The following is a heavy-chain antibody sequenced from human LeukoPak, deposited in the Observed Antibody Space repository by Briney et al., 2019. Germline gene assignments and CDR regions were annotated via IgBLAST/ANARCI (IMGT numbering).Heavy chain of an antibody. V-gene: IGHV4-4*07. J-gene: IGHJ4*02. CDR2: GSTSGST. Sequence: SETLSLTCTVSGASISSYYWSWIRQPAGKGLEWIGRGSTSGSTNYNPSLKCRVTMSVETSKNQFSLKLSSVTAADTAVYYCARTAGWSYGFDYWGQGTLVTVSS. D-gene: IGHD3-16*01. CDR3: ARTAGWSYGFDY. CDR1: GASISSYY.